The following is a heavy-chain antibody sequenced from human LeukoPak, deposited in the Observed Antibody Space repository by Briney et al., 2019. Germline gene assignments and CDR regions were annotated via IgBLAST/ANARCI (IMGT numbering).Heavy chain of an antibody. CDR3: AKGDDYVWGSYRFPLGH. D-gene: IGHD3-16*02. Sequence: PGGSLRLSCAASGFTFSSYGMHWVRQAPGKGLEWVAFIRYDGSNKYYADSVKGRFTISRDNSKNTLYLQMNSLRAEDTAVYYCAKGDDYVWGSYRFPLGHWGQGTLVTVSS. CDR2: IRYDGSNK. V-gene: IGHV3-30*02. CDR1: GFTFSSYG. J-gene: IGHJ4*02.